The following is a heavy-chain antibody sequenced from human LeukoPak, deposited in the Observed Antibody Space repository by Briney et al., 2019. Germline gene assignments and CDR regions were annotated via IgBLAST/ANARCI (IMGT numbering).Heavy chain of an antibody. CDR2: ISYDGSNK. CDR1: GFTFSSYA. Sequence: PGRSLRLSCAASGFTFSSYAMHWVRQAPGKGLEWVAVISYDGSNKYYADSVKGRFTISRDNSKNTLYLQMNSLRAEDTAVYYCARDRSSGWYYLFSEGMDVWGQGTTVTVSS. CDR3: ARDRSSGWYYLFSEGMDV. V-gene: IGHV3-30*04. J-gene: IGHJ6*02. D-gene: IGHD6-19*01.